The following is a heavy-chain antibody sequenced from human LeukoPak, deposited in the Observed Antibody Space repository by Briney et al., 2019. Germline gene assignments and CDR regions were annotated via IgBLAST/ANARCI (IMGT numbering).Heavy chain of an antibody. CDR1: GGTFSSYA. D-gene: IGHD3-10*01. CDR3: ARSEFVWFGELLPYYYYGMDV. J-gene: IGHJ6*02. Sequence: GSSVKVSCKASGGTFSSYAISWVRQAPGQGLEWMGGIIPIFGTANYAQKFQGRVTITADESTSTAYMELSSLRSEDTAVYYCARSEFVWFGELLPYYYYGMDVWGQGTTVTVSS. V-gene: IGHV1-69*01. CDR2: IIPIFGTA.